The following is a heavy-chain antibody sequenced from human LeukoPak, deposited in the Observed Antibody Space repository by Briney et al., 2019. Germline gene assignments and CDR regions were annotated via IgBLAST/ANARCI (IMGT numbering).Heavy chain of an antibody. CDR3: AREEEN. V-gene: IGHV3-23*01. Sequence: GGSLRLSCTASGFTFSTYRMNWVRQAPGKGLEWLSAIRGSGDSTYYADSVKGRFTISRDNSKNTLYLQMNSLRAEDTAVYYCAREEENWGQGTLVTVSS. J-gene: IGHJ4*02. CDR1: GFTFSTYR. CDR2: IRGSGDST.